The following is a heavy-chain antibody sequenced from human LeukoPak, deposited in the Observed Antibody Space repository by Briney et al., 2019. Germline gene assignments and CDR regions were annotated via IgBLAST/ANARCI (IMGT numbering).Heavy chain of an antibody. V-gene: IGHV4-61*01. CDR1: GGSISSSSYY. D-gene: IGHD7-27*01. J-gene: IGHJ4*02. Sequence: SETLSLTCTVSGGSISSSSYYWSWIRQSPGKGLEWIGYIYYTGSTSYNPSLRSRVTMSADTSKNQFSLKLSSVTAADTAVYYCASRKLGNDYWGQGTLVTVSS. CDR2: IYYTGST. CDR3: ASRKLGNDY.